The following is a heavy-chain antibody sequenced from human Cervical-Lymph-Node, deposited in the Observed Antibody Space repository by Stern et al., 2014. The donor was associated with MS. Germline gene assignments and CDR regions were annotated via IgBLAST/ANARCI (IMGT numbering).Heavy chain of an antibody. V-gene: IGHV2-5*01. Sequence: ESGPTLVKPTQTLTLTCTFSGFSLSSTNAVGVGWIRQPPGKALEWLATNYWNGDQPYSPSLKNRLTITKDTSENQVVLTMTNMAPVDTATYYCAHSWGWLQLNYHYYYGMDVWGQGTTVTVSS. D-gene: IGHD5-24*01. CDR1: GFSLSSTNAVG. J-gene: IGHJ6*02. CDR2: NYWNGDQ. CDR3: AHSWGWLQLNYHYYYGMDV.